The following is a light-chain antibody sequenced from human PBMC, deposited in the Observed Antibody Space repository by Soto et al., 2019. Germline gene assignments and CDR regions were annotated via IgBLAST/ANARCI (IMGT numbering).Light chain of an antibody. V-gene: IGKV3-20*01. Sequence: EIVLTQSPGTLSLSPGERATLSCRASQSVTSSYLAWYQQKPGQAPRLLLYAASSRATGIPDRFSVSGSWTDFNLTISRLETEDFAVYYCQQYGSSPRLTFGGGTKVEIK. CDR3: QQYGSSPRLT. CDR1: QSVTSSY. CDR2: AAS. J-gene: IGKJ4*01.